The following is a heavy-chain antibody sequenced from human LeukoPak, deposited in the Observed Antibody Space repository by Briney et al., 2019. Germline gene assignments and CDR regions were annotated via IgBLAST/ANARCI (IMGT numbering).Heavy chain of an antibody. J-gene: IGHJ4*02. CDR1: GGSISSNNYY. Sequence: KPSETLSLTCTVSGGSISSNNYYWGWIRQPPGKGLEWVGSIYYTGITYYNPSLKSPVTISVDTSKNQFSLKLSSVTAADTAVYYCARGLGIAAAGDYWGQGTLVTVSS. V-gene: IGHV4-39*07. CDR3: ARGLGIAAAGDY. D-gene: IGHD6-13*01. CDR2: IYYTGIT.